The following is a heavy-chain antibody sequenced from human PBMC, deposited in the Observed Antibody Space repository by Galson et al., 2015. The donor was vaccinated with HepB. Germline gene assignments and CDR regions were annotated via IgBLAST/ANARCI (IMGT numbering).Heavy chain of an antibody. CDR2: INAGNGNT. CDR3: ARAVPVVRAAMPGGGLDY. D-gene: IGHD2-2*01. J-gene: IGHJ4*02. V-gene: IGHV1-3*01. CDR1: GYTFTSYA. Sequence: SVKVSCKASGYTFTSYAMHWVRQAPGQRLEWMGWINAGNGNTKYSQKFQGRVTITRDTSASTAYMELSSLRSEDTAVYYCARAVPVVRAAMPGGGLDYWGQGTLVTVSS.